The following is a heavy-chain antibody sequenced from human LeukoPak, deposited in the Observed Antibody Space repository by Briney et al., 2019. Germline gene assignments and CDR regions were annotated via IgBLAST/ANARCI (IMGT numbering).Heavy chain of an antibody. CDR2: INPNSGGT. V-gene: IGHV1-2*02. J-gene: IGHJ6*03. CDR1: GYTFTGYY. D-gene: IGHD6-6*01. Sequence: GASVKVSCKASGYTFTGYYMHWVRQAPGQGLEWMGWINPNSGGTNYAQKFQGRVTMTRDTSISTAYMELSRLRSDDTAVYYCARSSSSSEENYYYYYMDVWGKGTTVTVSS. CDR3: ARSSSSSEENYYYYYMDV.